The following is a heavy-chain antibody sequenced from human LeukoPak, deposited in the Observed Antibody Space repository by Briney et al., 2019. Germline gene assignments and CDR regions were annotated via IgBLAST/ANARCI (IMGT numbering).Heavy chain of an antibody. CDR3: NYYYGSGSYFQYYFDY. CDR1: GGTFISCA. J-gene: IGHJ4*02. CDR2: IIPIFGTA. Sequence: ASVKVSCKASGGTFISCAISWVRQAPGQGLEWMGGIIPIFGTANYAQKFQGRVTITADESTSTAYMELSSLRSEDTAVYYCNYYYGSGSYFQYYFDYWGQGTLVTVSS. D-gene: IGHD3-10*01. V-gene: IGHV1-69*13.